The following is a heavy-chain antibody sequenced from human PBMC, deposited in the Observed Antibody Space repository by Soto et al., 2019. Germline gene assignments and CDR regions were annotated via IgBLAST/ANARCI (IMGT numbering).Heavy chain of an antibody. J-gene: IGHJ4*02. CDR3: ARYSYGYSYFDY. CDR2: IIPIFGTA. V-gene: IGHV1-69*12. CDR1: GGTFSSYA. Sequence: QVQLVQSGAEVKKPGSSVKVSCKASGGTFSSYAISWVRQAPGQGLEWMGGIIPIFGTANYAQKFQGRVTMTADESTSTAYMELSRLRSEDTAVYYCARYSYGYSYFDYWGQGTLVTVSS. D-gene: IGHD5-18*01.